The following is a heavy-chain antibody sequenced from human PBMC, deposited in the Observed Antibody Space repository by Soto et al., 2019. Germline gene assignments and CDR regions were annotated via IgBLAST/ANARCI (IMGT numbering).Heavy chain of an antibody. CDR1: GFTFSSYS. J-gene: IGHJ5*02. D-gene: IGHD1-26*01. V-gene: IGHV3-48*02. CDR2: ISSSSSTI. Sequence: EVQLVESGGGLVQPGGSLRLSCAASGFTFSSYSMNWVRQAPGKGLEWVSYISSSSSTIYYADSVKGRFTISRDNAKNPLYRQMNSLRDEDTAVYYCAREGGSLNWFDPWGQGTLVTVSS. CDR3: AREGGSLNWFDP.